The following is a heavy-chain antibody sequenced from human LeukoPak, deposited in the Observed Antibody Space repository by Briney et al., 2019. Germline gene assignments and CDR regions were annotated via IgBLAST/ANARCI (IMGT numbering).Heavy chain of an antibody. Sequence: GGSLRLSCAASGFTFSDYYMSWIRQAPGKGLEWVSFISSSGSIIYYADSVQGRFTISRDNAKNSLYLQMNSLRAEDTAVYYCAAAPNYFDSSGQIVYFQHWGQGTLVTVSS. CDR2: ISSSGSII. J-gene: IGHJ1*01. CDR1: GFTFSDYY. CDR3: AAAPNYFDSSGQIVYFQH. V-gene: IGHV3-11*01. D-gene: IGHD3-22*01.